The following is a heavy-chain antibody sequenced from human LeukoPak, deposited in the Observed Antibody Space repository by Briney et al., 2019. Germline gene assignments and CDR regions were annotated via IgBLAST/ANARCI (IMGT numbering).Heavy chain of an antibody. CDR2: INPNSGDT. Sequence: ASVKVSFKASGYTFTDYYMHWVRQAPGQGGEWMGWINPNSGDTKYAQKFQGRVTMTRDTSISTAYIELSRLRSDDTAVYYCATQRGSYLWGTDFDYWGQGTLVTVSS. V-gene: IGHV1-2*02. CDR3: ATQRGSYLWGTDFDY. CDR1: GYTFTDYY. J-gene: IGHJ4*02. D-gene: IGHD3-16*01.